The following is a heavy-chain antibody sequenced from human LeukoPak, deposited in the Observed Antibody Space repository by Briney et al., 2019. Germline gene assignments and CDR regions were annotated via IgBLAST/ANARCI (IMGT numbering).Heavy chain of an antibody. CDR3: ARALLAAGKYYMDV. V-gene: IGHV4-39*07. Sequence: SETLSLTCTVSGGSISSSSYYWGWIRQPPGKGLEWIGSIYYSGSTYYNPSLKSRVTISVDTSKNQFSLKLSSVTAADTAVHYCARALLAAGKYYMDVWGKGTTVTVSS. CDR1: GGSISSSSYY. D-gene: IGHD6-25*01. CDR2: IYYSGST. J-gene: IGHJ6*03.